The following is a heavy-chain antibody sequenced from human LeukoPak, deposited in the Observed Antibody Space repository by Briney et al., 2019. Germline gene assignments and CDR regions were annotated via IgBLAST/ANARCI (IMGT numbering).Heavy chain of an antibody. Sequence: SETLSLTCTVSGYSISSGYYWGWICPPPGKGLEWIGSINYSGSTYYNPSLKSRVTISVDTSKNQFSLKLSSVTAADTAVYYCARNDYGDYKFDYWGQGTLVTVSS. CDR2: INYSGST. J-gene: IGHJ4*02. D-gene: IGHD4-17*01. V-gene: IGHV4-38-2*02. CDR1: GYSISSGYY. CDR3: ARNDYGDYKFDY.